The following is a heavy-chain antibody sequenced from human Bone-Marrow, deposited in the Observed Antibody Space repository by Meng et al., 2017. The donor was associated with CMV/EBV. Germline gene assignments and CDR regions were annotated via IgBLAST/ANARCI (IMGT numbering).Heavy chain of an antibody. J-gene: IGHJ3*02. CDR2: IYYSGST. CDR1: GGSISSYY. D-gene: IGHD2-2*01. CDR3: ARGSMRYCSSTSCYGSFAHCTNGVCSPTGAFDI. V-gene: IGHV4-59*01. Sequence: SETLSLTCTVSGGSISSYYWSWIRQPPGKGLEWIGYIYYSGSTNYNPSLKSRVTISVDTSKNQFSLKLSSVTAADTAVYYCARGSMRYCSSTSCYGSFAHCTNGVCSPTGAFDIWGQGTMVTVSS.